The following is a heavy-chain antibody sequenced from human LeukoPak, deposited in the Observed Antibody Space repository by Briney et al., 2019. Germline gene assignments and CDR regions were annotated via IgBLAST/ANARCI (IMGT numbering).Heavy chain of an antibody. Sequence: GSSVKVSCKASGGTFSSYAISWVRQAPGQGLEWMGGIIPIFGTANYAQKFQGRVTITTDESTSTAYMELSSLRSEDTAVYYCARSGEDIVVVPAAQNYYYYYMDVWGKGTTVTVSS. CDR3: ARSGEDIVVVPAAQNYYYYYMDV. J-gene: IGHJ6*03. CDR1: GGTFSSYA. D-gene: IGHD2-2*01. CDR2: IIPIFGTA. V-gene: IGHV1-69*05.